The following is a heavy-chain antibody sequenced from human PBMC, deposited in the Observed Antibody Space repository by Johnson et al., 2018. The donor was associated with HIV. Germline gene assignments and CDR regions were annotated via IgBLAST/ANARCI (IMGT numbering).Heavy chain of an antibody. CDR1: ASGSAFTFSAFA. CDR2: ISDSGGNT. CDR3: ARGRVRGPAAFDI. Sequence: EVQLVESGGGVVQPATFLRLSCAASASGSAFTFSAFAMSWVRQAPGKGLECVSSISDSGGNTYYADSVKGRFTISRDNSKNTLFLQMNSLRPEDTAIYYCARGRVRGPAAFDIWGQGTLVTVSS. V-gene: IGHV3-23*04. J-gene: IGHJ3*02.